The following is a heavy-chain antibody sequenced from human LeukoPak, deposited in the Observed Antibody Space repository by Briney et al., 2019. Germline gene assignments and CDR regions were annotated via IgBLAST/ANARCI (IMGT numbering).Heavy chain of an antibody. CDR2: INPNSGGT. V-gene: IGHV1-2*02. Sequence: ASVKVSCRASGYIFTNYHMHWVRQAPGQGLEWMGWINPNSGGTNYAQKFQGRVTMTRDTSISTAYMELSRLRSDDTAVYYCARDILRYFEDWGQGTLVTVSS. CDR1: GYIFTNYH. D-gene: IGHD3-9*01. J-gene: IGHJ4*02. CDR3: ARDILRYFED.